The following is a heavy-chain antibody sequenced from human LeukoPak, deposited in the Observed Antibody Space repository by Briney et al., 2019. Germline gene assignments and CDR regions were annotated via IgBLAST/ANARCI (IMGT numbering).Heavy chain of an antibody. V-gene: IGHV3-23*01. CDR2: ISGSGGST. D-gene: IGHD1-26*01. J-gene: IGHJ6*02. CDR3: ARSILVGAANYYYYGMDV. Sequence: GGSLRLSCAASGFTFSSYAMSWVRQAPGKGLEWVSAISGSGGSTYYADSVKGRFTISRDNAKNSLYLQMNSLRAEDTAVYYCARSILVGAANYYYYGMDVWGQGTTVTVSS. CDR1: GFTFSSYA.